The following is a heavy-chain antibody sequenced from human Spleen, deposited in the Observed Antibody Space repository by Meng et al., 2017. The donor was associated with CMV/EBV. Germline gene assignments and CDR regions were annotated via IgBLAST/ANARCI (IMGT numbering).Heavy chain of an antibody. CDR1: GFTFDDYA. CDR3: AKDIRYYLVHYFDY. Sequence: GGSLRLSCAASGFTFDDYAMHWVRQAPGKGLEWVSGISWNSGSIGYADSVKGRFTISRDNAKNSLYLQMNSLRAEDTALYYCAKDIRYYLVHYFDYWGQGTLVTVSS. D-gene: IGHD2-21*01. V-gene: IGHV3-9*01. J-gene: IGHJ4*02. CDR2: ISWNSGSI.